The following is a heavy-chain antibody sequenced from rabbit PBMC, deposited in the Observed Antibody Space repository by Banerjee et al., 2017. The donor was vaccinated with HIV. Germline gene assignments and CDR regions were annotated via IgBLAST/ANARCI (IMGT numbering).Heavy chain of an antibody. D-gene: IGHD4-1*01. V-gene: IGHV1S40*01. CDR1: GFSFSSNYY. J-gene: IGHJ6*01. CDR2: IGTGSTDST. CDR3: ARDLAGVIGWNFGL. Sequence: QSLEESGGDLVKPEGSLTLTCTASGFSFSSNYYMCWVRQAPGKGLEWIACIGTGSTDSTYYATWAEGRFTISKTSSTTVTLQMTSLTAADTATYFCARDLAGVIGWNFGLWGQGTLVTVS.